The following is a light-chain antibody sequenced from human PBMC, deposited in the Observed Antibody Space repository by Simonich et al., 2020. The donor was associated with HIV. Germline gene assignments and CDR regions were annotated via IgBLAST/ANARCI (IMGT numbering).Light chain of an antibody. J-gene: IGLJ2*01. Sequence: QSALTQPASVSGSPGQSITISCTGTSSDVGGYSFVSWSQQHPDKAPKLMIYDFTKRPSGVSNRFSASKSGNTASLTISGLQAEDEADYYCSSYTSFTVVFGGGTKLTVL. CDR1: SSDVGGYSF. V-gene: IGLV2-14*01. CDR3: SSYTSFTVV. CDR2: DFT.